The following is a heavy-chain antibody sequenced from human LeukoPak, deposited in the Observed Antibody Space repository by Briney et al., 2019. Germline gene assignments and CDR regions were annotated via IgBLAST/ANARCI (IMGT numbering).Heavy chain of an antibody. CDR2: TTSSSSLM. Sequence: GGSLRLSCAASGFTSGIYSMNCVRQAPGKGLEWISYTTSSSSLMYYADSVKGRFTISRDNPKNSLYLQMNSLRVEDTAVYYCARGYFSDGSCRPPYYSYGMDVWGQGSTVTVSS. D-gene: IGHD2-15*01. V-gene: IGHV3-48*01. CDR1: GFTSGIYS. J-gene: IGHJ6*02. CDR3: ARGYFSDGSCRPPYYSYGMDV.